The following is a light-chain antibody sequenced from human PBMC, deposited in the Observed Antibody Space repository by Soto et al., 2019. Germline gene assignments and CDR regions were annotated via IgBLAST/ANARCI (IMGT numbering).Light chain of an antibody. CDR2: GAS. V-gene: IGKV3-15*01. CDR3: QQYGSSPS. J-gene: IGKJ4*01. CDR1: QSVSSN. Sequence: EIVMTQSPATLSVSPGERATLSCRASQSVSSNLAWYQQKPGQAPRLVIYGASTRATGIPARFSGSGSGTEFTLTISSLQSEDFAVYYCQQYGSSPSFGGGTKVDIK.